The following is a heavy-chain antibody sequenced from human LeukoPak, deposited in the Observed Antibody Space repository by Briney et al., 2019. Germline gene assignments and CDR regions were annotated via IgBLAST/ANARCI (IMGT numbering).Heavy chain of an antibody. J-gene: IGHJ5*02. CDR3: AKAAYGDYVNWFDP. CDR1: GFSFRNYA. Sequence: GGSLRLSCAASGFSFRNYAMNWVRQAPGKGLEWVSSIAASSGSTYYADSVKGRFTISRDNSKNTLYLQMNSLRAEDTALYYCAKAAYGDYVNWFDPWGQGTLVTVSS. V-gene: IGHV3-23*01. D-gene: IGHD4-17*01. CDR2: IAASSGST.